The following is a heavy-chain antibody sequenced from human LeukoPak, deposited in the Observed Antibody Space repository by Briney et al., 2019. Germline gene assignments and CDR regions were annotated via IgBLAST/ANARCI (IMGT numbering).Heavy chain of an antibody. CDR1: GLTFSTFG. D-gene: IGHD3-22*01. CDR2: FSGSASGH. Sequence: GGSLRLSCAASGLTFSTFGMSWIRQSPGKGLEWVSAFSGSASGHIPNYADSVKGRFTISRDNYKNTLYLQMNSLRAEDTAVYYCARDPPYYDSSGYYYDYWGQGTLVTVSS. CDR3: ARDPPYYDSSGYYYDY. J-gene: IGHJ4*02. V-gene: IGHV3-23*01.